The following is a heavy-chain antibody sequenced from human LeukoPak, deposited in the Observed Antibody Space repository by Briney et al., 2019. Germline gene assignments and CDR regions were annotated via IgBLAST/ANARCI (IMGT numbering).Heavy chain of an antibody. D-gene: IGHD3-10*01. CDR1: GYTFTGYY. J-gene: IGHJ6*02. CDR2: INPNSGGT. V-gene: IGHV1-2*02. Sequence: GASVKVSCKASGYTFTGYYVHWVRQAPGQGLEWMGWINPNSGGTNYAQKFQGRVTMTRDTSISTAYMELSRLRSDDTAVYYCARERGSGSYYSTDYGMDVWGQGTTVTVSS. CDR3: ARERGSGSYYSTDYGMDV.